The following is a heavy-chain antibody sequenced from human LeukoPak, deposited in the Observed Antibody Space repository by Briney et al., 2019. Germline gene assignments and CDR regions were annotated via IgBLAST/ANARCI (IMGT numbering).Heavy chain of an antibody. CDR2: IWYDGSNK. V-gene: IGHV3-33*01. D-gene: IGHD2-15*01. CDR1: GFTFSNYG. J-gene: IGHJ3*02. CDR3: ARDQGDIVVVVAATWANAFDI. Sequence: GGSLRLSCAASGFTFSNYGMHWVRQAPGKGLEWVAVIWYDGSNKYYADSVKGRLTISRDNSKNTLYLQMNSLRAEDTAVYYCARDQGDIVVVVAATWANAFDIWGQGTMVTVSS.